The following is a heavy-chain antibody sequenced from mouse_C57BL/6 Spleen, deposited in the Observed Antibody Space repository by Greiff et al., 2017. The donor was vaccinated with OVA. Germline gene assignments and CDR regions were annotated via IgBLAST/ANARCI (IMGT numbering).Heavy chain of an antibody. D-gene: IGHD2-4*01. CDR2: IYPGDGDT. CDR3: ARGYDYDEVGYFDY. V-gene: IGHV1-80*01. Sequence: QVQLQQSGAELVKPGASVKISCKASGYAFSSYWMNWVKQRPGKGLEWIGQIYPGDGDTNYNGKFKGKATLTADKSSSTAYMQLSSLTSEDSAVYFCARGYDYDEVGYFDYWGQGTTLTVSS. CDR1: GYAFSSYW. J-gene: IGHJ2*01.